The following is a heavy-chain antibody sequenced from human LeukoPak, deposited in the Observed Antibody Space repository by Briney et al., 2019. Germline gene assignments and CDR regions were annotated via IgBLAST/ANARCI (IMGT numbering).Heavy chain of an antibody. CDR3: AREASQRGYYYYYMDV. CDR1: GFTFSSYW. J-gene: IGHJ6*03. V-gene: IGHV3-74*01. CDR2: INSDGSST. D-gene: IGHD6-25*01. Sequence: GGPLRLSCAASGFTFSSYWMHWVRQAPGKGLVWVSRINSDGSSTSYADSVKGRFTISRDNAKNTLYLQMNSLRAEDTAVYYCAREASQRGYYYYYMDVWGKGTTVTVSS.